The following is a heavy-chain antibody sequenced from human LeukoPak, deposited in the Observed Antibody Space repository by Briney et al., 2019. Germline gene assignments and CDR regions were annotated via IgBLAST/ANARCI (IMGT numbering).Heavy chain of an antibody. CDR3: ARRVGSGSYYSTFDY. V-gene: IGHV4-4*02. J-gene: IGHJ4*02. D-gene: IGHD3-10*01. CDR2: IYHSGST. Sequence: SETLSLTCAVSGGSISSSNWWSWVRQPPGKGLEWIGEIYHSGSTNYNPSLKSRVTISVDKSKNQFSLKLSSETAADTAVYYCARRVGSGSYYSTFDYWGQGTLVTVSS. CDR1: GGSISSSNW.